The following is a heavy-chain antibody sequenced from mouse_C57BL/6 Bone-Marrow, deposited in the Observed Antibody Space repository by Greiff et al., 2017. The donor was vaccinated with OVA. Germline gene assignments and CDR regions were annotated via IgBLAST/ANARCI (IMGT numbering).Heavy chain of an antibody. Sequence: QVQLQQPGAELVRPGSSVKLSCKASGYTFTSYWMDWVKQRPGQGLEWIGNIYPSDSETHYNQKFKDKATLTVDKSSSTAYMQLSSLTSEDSAVYYCARSLLLRCCYAMDYWGQGTSVTVSS. J-gene: IGHJ4*01. D-gene: IGHD1-1*01. CDR3: ARSLLLRCCYAMDY. CDR2: IYPSDSET. V-gene: IGHV1-61*01. CDR1: GYTFTSYW.